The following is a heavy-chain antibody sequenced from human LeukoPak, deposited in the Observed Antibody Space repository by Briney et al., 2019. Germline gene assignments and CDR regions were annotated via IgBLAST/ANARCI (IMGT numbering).Heavy chain of an antibody. V-gene: IGHV3-7*01. CDR1: GFTFSSYW. CDR3: AKDRSYGYGLFDY. J-gene: IGHJ4*02. CDR2: IKQDGSEK. Sequence: GGSLRLSCAASGFTFSSYWMSWVRQAPGKGLEWVANIKQDGSEKYYVDSVKGRFTISRDNAKNSLYLQMNSLRAEDTAVYYCAKDRSYGYGLFDYWGQGTLVTVSS. D-gene: IGHD5-18*01.